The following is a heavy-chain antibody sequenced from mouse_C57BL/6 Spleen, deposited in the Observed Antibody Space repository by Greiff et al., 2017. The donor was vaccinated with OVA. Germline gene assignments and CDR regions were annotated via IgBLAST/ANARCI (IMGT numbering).Heavy chain of an antibody. Sequence: QVQLQQPGAELVRPGSSVKLSCKASGYTFTSYWMDWVKQRPGQGLEWIGNIYPSDSETHYNQKFKDKATLTVDKSSSTAYMQLSSLTSEDSAVYYCARTTAQAIWGQGTTLTVSS. CDR3: ARTTAQAI. J-gene: IGHJ2*01. CDR2: IYPSDSET. D-gene: IGHD3-2*02. V-gene: IGHV1-61*01. CDR1: GYTFTSYW.